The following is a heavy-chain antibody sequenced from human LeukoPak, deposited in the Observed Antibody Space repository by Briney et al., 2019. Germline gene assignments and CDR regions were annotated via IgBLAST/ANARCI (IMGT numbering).Heavy chain of an antibody. D-gene: IGHD2-21*02. CDR1: GGSVSSGSYS. CDR2: IYYSGST. CDR3: ARMALDGGDSIGFDS. J-gene: IGHJ5*01. V-gene: IGHV4-61*01. Sequence: SETLSLTCTVSGGSVSSGSYSWSWVRQPPGKGLEWIGYIYYSGSTNYNPSLKSRVTMSVDTSKNQFSLKLTSVTAADTAVYYCARMALDGGDSIGFDSWGQGTLVTVSS.